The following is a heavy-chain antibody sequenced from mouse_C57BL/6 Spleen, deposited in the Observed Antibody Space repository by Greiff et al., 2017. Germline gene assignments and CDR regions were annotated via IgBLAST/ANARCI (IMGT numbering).Heavy chain of an antibody. CDR2: IDPSDSYT. D-gene: IGHD6-1*01. V-gene: IGHV1-69*01. CDR3: ARSLPQGAMDY. CDR1: GYTFTSYW. J-gene: IGHJ4*01. Sequence: QVQLQQPGAELVMPGASVKLSCKASGYTFTSYWMHWVKQRPGQGLEWIGEIDPSDSYTNYNQKFKGKSTLTVDKSSSTAYMQLSSLTSVDSAVYYCARSLPQGAMDYWGQGTSVTVSS.